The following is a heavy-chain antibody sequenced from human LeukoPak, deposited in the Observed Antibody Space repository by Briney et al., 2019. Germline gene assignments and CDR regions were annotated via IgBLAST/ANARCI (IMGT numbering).Heavy chain of an antibody. J-gene: IGHJ4*02. CDR2: INSDGSST. D-gene: IGHD3/OR15-3a*01. Sequence: GGSLRLSCAASGFTFSSYWMHWVRQAPGKGLVWVSRINSDGSSTFYADSVKGRFTISRDNAKNTLYLQMNSLRDEDTAVYYCTRGTGYSIFDYWGQGTLVTVSS. CDR3: TRGTGYSIFDY. V-gene: IGHV3-74*01. CDR1: GFTFSSYW.